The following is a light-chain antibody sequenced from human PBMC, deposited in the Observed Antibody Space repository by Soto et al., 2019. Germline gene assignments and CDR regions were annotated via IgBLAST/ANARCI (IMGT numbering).Light chain of an antibody. V-gene: IGKV4-1*01. J-gene: IGKJ1*01. CDR3: QQYYSNPKT. Sequence: DIVMTQSPDSLAVSLGERATINCKSSQSVLHRSNSKNYLIWYQHKPGQPPKPLIYWASTRESGVPDRFTGSGSVTDFTLTISSLQAEDVAIYYCQQYYSNPKTFGQGTKVEI. CDR2: WAS. CDR1: QSVLHRSNSKNY.